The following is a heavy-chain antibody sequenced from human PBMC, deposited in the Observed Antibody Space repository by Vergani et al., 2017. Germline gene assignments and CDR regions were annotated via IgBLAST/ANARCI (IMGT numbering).Heavy chain of an antibody. D-gene: IGHD6-6*01. CDR3: TISSIAARHHQYYYYGMDV. V-gene: IGHV3-49*04. Sequence: EVQMVESGGGLVQPGRSLRLSCTAAGFTFGDYAMSWVRQAPGKGLEWVGFIRSKAYGVTTEYAASVKGRFTISRDDSKSMAYLQMNSLKTEDTAVYYCTISSIAARHHQYYYYGMDVWGQGTTVTVSS. CDR1: GFTFGDYA. J-gene: IGHJ6*02. CDR2: IRSKAYGVTT.